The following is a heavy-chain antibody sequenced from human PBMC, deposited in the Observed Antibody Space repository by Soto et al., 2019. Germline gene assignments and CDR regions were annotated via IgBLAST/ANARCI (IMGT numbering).Heavy chain of an antibody. CDR2: INAGNGNT. D-gene: IGHD3-3*01. V-gene: IGHV1-3*01. CDR1: GYTFTSYA. J-gene: IGHJ5*02. CDR3: AREYYDFWSGYQNWFDP. Sequence: ASVKVSCKASGYTFTSYAMHWVRQAPGQRLEWMGWINAGNGNTKYSQKFQGRVTITRDTSASTAYMELSSLRSEDTAVYYCAREYYDFWSGYQNWFDPCGQGTLVTVSS.